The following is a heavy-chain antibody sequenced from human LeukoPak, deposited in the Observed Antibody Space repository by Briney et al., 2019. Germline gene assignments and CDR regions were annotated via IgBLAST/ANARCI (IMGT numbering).Heavy chain of an antibody. D-gene: IGHD6-13*01. CDR2: INTNTGNP. Sequence: GASVKVSCKASAYTFTTYAMNWVRQAPGQGLEWMGWINTNTGNPTYAQGFTGRFVFSLDTSVSTAYLQISSLKAEDTAVYYCARRMAAPGTWYPSRVDYWGQGTLVTVSS. J-gene: IGHJ4*02. CDR3: ARRMAAPGTWYPSRVDY. V-gene: IGHV7-4-1*02. CDR1: AYTFTTYA.